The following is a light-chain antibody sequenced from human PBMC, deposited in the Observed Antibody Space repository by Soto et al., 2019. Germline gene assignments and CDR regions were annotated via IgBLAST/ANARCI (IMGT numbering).Light chain of an antibody. CDR3: SLYTRSSTYV. CDR2: EVS. CDR1: SSDVGSYNR. V-gene: IGLV2-18*01. J-gene: IGLJ1*01. Sequence: QSALTQPPSVSGSPGQSVTISCTGTSSDVGSYNRVSWYQQPPGTAPKLMIYEVSNRPSGVPDRFSGSKSGNTASLTISGRQAEDEADYYFSLYTRSSTYVFGPGTKLTVL.